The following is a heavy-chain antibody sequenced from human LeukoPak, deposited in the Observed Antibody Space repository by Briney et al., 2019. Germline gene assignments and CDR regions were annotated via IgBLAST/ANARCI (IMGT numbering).Heavy chain of an antibody. V-gene: IGHV3-30*04. D-gene: IGHD2-21*02. Sequence: PGGSLRLSCAASGFTFSSYAMHWVRQAPGKGLEWVAVISYDGSNKYYADSVKGRFTISRDNSKNTLYLQMNSLRAEDTAVYYCATEGALGDNPPLDYWGQGTLVTVSS. CDR1: GFTFSSYA. CDR2: ISYDGSNK. J-gene: IGHJ4*02. CDR3: ATEGALGDNPPLDY.